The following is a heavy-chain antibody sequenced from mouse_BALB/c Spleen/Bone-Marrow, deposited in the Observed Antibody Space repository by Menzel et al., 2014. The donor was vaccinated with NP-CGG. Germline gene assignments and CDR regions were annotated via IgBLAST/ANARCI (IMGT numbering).Heavy chain of an antibody. Sequence: QVQLQQSWPELVRPGASVKMSCKASGYTFTSYWMHWVKQRPGQGLEWIGMIDPSNSETRLNQKFKDKATLNVDKSSNTAYMQLSSLTSEDSAVYYCARNYRYPRPYAMDYWGQGTSVTVSS. J-gene: IGHJ4*01. CDR2: IDPSNSET. CDR3: ARNYRYPRPYAMDY. CDR1: GYTFTSYW. V-gene: IGHV1S127*01. D-gene: IGHD2-14*01.